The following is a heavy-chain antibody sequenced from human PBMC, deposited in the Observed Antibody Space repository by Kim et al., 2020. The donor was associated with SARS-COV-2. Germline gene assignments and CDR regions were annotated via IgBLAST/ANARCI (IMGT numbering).Heavy chain of an antibody. CDR1: GYTLTELS. D-gene: IGHD6-13*01. J-gene: IGHJ5*02. CDR3: ATARQQLVPNWFDP. Sequence: ASVKVSCKISGYTLTELSMHWVRQAPGKGLEWMGGFDPEDAETIYAQNFQGRVTMTEDTSTDTAYMELSSLRSEDTAVYYCATARQQLVPNWFDPWGQGTLVTVSS. V-gene: IGHV1-24*01. CDR2: FDPEDAET.